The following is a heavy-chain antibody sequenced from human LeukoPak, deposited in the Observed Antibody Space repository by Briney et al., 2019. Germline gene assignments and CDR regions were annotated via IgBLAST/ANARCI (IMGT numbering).Heavy chain of an antibody. D-gene: IGHD3-9*01. CDR2: IIPIFGTA. V-gene: IGHV1-69*13. CDR3: ARAGPDVLRYFDWLSSVKNWFDP. J-gene: IGHJ5*02. CDR1: GGTFSSYA. Sequence: EASVKVSCKASGGTFSSYAISWVRQAPGQGLEWMGGIIPIFGTANYAQKFQGRVTITADESTSTAYMELSSLRSEDAAVYYCARAGPDVLRYFDWLSSVKNWFDPWGQGTLVTVSS.